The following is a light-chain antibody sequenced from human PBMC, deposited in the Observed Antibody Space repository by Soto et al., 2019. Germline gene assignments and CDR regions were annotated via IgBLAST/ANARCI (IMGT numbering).Light chain of an antibody. CDR1: SSDVGGYNY. CDR3: SAYTISSLVG. Sequence: QSALTQPASVSGSPGQSITISCTGTSSDVGGYNYVSWYQQHTGKAPKLMIYDVSNRPSGVSNRFSGSKSGNTASLTISGLQAEDEADYYCSAYTISSLVGCGGGPQLTVL. J-gene: IGLJ2*01. V-gene: IGLV2-14*01. CDR2: DVS.